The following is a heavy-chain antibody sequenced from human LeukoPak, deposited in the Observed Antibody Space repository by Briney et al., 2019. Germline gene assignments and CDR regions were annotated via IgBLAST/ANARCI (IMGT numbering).Heavy chain of an antibody. Sequence: GESLKISCKGSGYSFTSYWIGWVRQMPGKGLEWMGIIYPGDSDTRYSPSFQGQVTISADKSISTAYLQWSSLKASDTAMYCCARRDYDILTGYYYYFDYWGQGTLVTVSS. CDR1: GYSFTSYW. CDR3: ARRDYDILTGYYYYFDY. CDR2: IYPGDSDT. V-gene: IGHV5-51*01. J-gene: IGHJ4*02. D-gene: IGHD3-9*01.